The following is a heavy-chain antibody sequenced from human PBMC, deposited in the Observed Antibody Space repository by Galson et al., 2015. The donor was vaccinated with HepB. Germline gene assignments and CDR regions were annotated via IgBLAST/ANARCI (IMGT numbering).Heavy chain of an antibody. CDR3: ARTGGNSLVWYFDL. CDR2: IGTAGDT. CDR1: GFTFSSYD. Sequence: SLRLSCAASGFTFSSYDMHWVRQATGKGLEWVSAIGTAGDTYYPGSVKGRFTISRENAKNSLYLQMNSLRAGDTAVYYCARTGGNSLVWYFDLWGRGTPVTVSS. V-gene: IGHV3-13*01. J-gene: IGHJ2*01. D-gene: IGHD4-23*01.